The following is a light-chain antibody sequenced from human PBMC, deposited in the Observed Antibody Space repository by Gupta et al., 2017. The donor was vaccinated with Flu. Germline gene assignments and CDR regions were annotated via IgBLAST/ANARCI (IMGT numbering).Light chain of an antibody. CDR2: GAS. Sequence: EIVMTQSPATLSVSPGERATLSCRASQSVSSNLAWYQQKPGQAPRLLIYGASTSDTGIPARFSGSGSGTEFTLTISSLQSEDVAVYYCQQYNNWTPFTFGPGTKVDIK. J-gene: IGKJ3*01. CDR3: QQYNNWTPFT. V-gene: IGKV3D-15*01. CDR1: QSVSSN.